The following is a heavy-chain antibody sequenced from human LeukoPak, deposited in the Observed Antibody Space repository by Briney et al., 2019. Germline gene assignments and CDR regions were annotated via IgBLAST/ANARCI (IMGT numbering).Heavy chain of an antibody. CDR3: ARGGPRCDSTSCYDWGFDY. CDR2: INHSGST. J-gene: IGHJ4*02. Sequence: SETLSLTCAVYGGPFSGYYWSWIRQPPGKGLEWIGEINHSGSTNYNPSLKSRVTISVDTSKNQFSLKLSSVTAADTAVYYCARGGPRCDSTSCYDWGFDYWGQGTLVTVSS. CDR1: GGPFSGYY. D-gene: IGHD2-2*01. V-gene: IGHV4-34*01.